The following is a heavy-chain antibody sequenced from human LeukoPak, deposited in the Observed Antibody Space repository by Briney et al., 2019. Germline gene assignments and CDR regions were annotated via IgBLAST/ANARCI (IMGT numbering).Heavy chain of an antibody. CDR1: GGSISTYY. V-gene: IGHV4-59*01. D-gene: IGHD5-12*01. CDR3: ARDRYGYDSSFDY. J-gene: IGHJ4*02. CDR2: IYYSGST. Sequence: SETLSLTCTVSGGSISTYYWTWIRQLPGKGLEWIGYIYYSGSTNYNPPLKSRVTISVDTSENQFSLKLRSVTAADTAVYCCARDRYGYDSSFDYWGQGTLVTVSS.